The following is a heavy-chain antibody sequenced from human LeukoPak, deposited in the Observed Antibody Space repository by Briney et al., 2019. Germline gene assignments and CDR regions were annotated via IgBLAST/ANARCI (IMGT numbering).Heavy chain of an antibody. V-gene: IGHV4-59*12. D-gene: IGHD2-2*01. J-gene: IGHJ6*03. CDR3: ARDQLLGYYYYYYMDV. CDR1: GGSISSYY. CDR2: IYYSGST. Sequence: SETLSLTCTVSGGSISSYYWSWIRQPPGKGLEWIGYIYYSGSTNYNPSLKSRVTISVDTSKNQFSLKLSSVTAADTAVYYCARDQLLGYYYYYYMDVWGKGTTVTVSS.